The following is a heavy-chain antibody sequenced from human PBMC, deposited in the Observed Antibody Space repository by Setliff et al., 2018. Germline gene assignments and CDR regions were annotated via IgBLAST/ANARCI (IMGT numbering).Heavy chain of an antibody. V-gene: IGHV4-39*07. J-gene: IGHJ4*02. CDR3: ASLTSGNSYPY. CDR1: GGSISSSSYY. CDR2: IYYSGST. D-gene: IGHD1-26*01. Sequence: SETLSLTCTVSGGSISSSSYYWGWIRQPPGKGLEWIGSIYYSGSTYYNPSLRTRVAMSVDTSKNQFSLKLNSVVAADTAVYFCASLTSGNSYPYWGQGTLVTVSS.